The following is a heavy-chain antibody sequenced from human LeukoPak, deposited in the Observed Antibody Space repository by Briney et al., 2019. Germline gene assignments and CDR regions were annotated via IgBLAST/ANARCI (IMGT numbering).Heavy chain of an antibody. V-gene: IGHV4-59*01. CDR2: IYYSGST. J-gene: IGHJ4*02. Sequence: SETLTLTCTVSGGSISSYYWSWIRQPPGKGLEWIGYIYYSGSTNYNPSLKRRVTISVDTSKNQFSLKLSTVTAADTAVYYCATLIRRTYFDYWGQGTLVTVSS. D-gene: IGHD3-22*01. CDR3: ATLIRRTYFDY. CDR1: GGSISSYY.